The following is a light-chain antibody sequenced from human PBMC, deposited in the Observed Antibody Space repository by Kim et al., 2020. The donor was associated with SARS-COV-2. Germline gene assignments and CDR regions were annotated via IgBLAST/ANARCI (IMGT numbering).Light chain of an antibody. CDR2: AVI. J-gene: IGLJ1*01. Sequence: QSVTITCTGTITDVGGYNYVSWSQLHPGKAPNLIIYAVIKRPSGVPDRFSGSKSGNTASLTISGLQAEDEADYYCCTYAGTIPWKVFGTGTKVTVL. CDR1: ITDVGGYNY. CDR3: CTYAGTIPWKV. V-gene: IGLV2-11*01.